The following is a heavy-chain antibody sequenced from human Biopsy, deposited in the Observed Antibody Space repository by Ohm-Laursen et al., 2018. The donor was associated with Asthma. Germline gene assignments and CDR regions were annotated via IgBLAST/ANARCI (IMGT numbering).Heavy chain of an antibody. CDR2: ISVYNGNT. J-gene: IGHJ6*02. Sequence: SVKGSCKTSGYTFNSAGITWVRQAPGQGLEWMGWISVYNGNTKVAQKLQDRVTMITDTSTSTAYMELRSLRSDDTAVYFCARAVDYSRYYGIDVWGQGTTVTVS. CDR1: GYTFNSAG. D-gene: IGHD3-10*01. CDR3: ARAVDYSRYYGIDV. V-gene: IGHV1-18*01.